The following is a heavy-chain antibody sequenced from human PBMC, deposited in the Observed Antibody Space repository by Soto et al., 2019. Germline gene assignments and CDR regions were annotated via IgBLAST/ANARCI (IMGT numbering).Heavy chain of an antibody. D-gene: IGHD1-26*01. CDR2: IYYSGST. V-gene: IGHV4-31*03. Sequence: PSETLSLSCTVSGGSISSGGYYWSWIRQHPGKGLEWIGYIYYSGSTYYNPSLKSRVTISVDTSKNQFSLKLSSVTAADTAVYYCAREGGIVGPTAAAYRGQGTLVTVSS. J-gene: IGHJ4*02. CDR3: AREGGIVGPTAAAY. CDR1: GGSISSGGYY.